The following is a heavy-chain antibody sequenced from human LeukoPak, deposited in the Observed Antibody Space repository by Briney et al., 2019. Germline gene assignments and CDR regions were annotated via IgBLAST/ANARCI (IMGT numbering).Heavy chain of an antibody. D-gene: IGHD2-21*01. Sequence: ASVKVSCKASGYTFTSYYMHWVRQAPGQGLEWMGIINPSGGSTSHAQQFPRRVTMTRDTSTSTVYMELTSLRSDDTAVYYCARARRQGHIVVVDYYYYGMDVWGQGTTVTVSS. CDR1: GYTFTSYY. J-gene: IGHJ6*02. CDR3: ARARRQGHIVVVDYYYYGMDV. V-gene: IGHV1-46*01. CDR2: INPSGGST.